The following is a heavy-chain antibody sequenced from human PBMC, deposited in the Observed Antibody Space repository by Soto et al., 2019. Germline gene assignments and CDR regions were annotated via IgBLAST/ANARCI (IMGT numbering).Heavy chain of an antibody. D-gene: IGHD2-2*01. V-gene: IGHV4-30-2*01. CDR2: IYHSWST. CDR3: ARVPDR. CDR1: VGSISSGGYS. J-gene: IGHJ5*02. Sequence: QLQLQESGSGLVKPSQTLSLTCAVSVGSISSGGYSWSWIRQPPGKGLEWVGYIYHSWSTYYNPSLMSRGTTSVAKSPNKSSLKLSSVTAADTAVFYCARVPDRWGQGNLVTVSS.